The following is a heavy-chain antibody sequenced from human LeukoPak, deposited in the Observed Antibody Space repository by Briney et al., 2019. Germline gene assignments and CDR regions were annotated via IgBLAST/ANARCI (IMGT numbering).Heavy chain of an antibody. CDR2: MNPSDADA. CDR1: GYTFTRYW. D-gene: IGHD6-19*01. V-gene: IGHV5-51*01. Sequence: GESLKISCKGSGYTFTRYWIAWVRQMPGKGLEWMAIMNPSDADATYSPSFQGQVTVSVDKSVSTAYLQWSSLRAADTAIYYCARRPTSGQYYFDEWGQGTLVTVPS. CDR3: ARRPTSGQYYFDE. J-gene: IGHJ4*02.